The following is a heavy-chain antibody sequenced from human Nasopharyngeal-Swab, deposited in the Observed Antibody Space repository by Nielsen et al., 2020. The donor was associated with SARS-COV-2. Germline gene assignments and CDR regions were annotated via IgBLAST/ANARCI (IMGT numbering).Heavy chain of an antibody. Sequence: GGSLRLSCAASGFTFSSYAMSWVRQAPGKGLEWVSAISGSGGSTYYADFVKGRFTISRDNSKNTLYLQMNSLRAEDTAVYYCAKDTALYLAFDIWGQGTMVTVSS. V-gene: IGHV3-23*01. D-gene: IGHD3-9*01. CDR3: AKDTALYLAFDI. J-gene: IGHJ3*02. CDR1: GFTFSSYA. CDR2: ISGSGGST.